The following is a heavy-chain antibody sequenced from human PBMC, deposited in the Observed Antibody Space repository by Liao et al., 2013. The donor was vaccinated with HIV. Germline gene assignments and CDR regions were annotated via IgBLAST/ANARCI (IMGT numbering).Heavy chain of an antibody. V-gene: IGHV4-61*02. D-gene: IGHD3-3*01. CDR2: IYYSGDS. CDR1: GGSISSGSSY. Sequence: QVQLQESGPGLVKPSQTLSLTCTVSGGSISSGSSYWSWIRQPAGKGLEWIGRIYYSGDSNYNPSLKNRVTMSVDTPKNQFSLKLSSVTAADTAVYYCARDRGDFLNAFNIWGQGTMVTVSS. J-gene: IGHJ3*02. CDR3: ARDRGDFLNAFNI.